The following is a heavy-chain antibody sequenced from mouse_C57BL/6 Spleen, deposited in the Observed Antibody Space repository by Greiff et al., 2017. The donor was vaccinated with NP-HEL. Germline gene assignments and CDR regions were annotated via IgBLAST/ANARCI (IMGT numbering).Heavy chain of an antibody. V-gene: IGHV1-69*01. Sequence: VQLQQPGAELVMPGASVKLSCKASGYTFTSYWMHWVKQRPGQGLEWIGEIDPSDSYTNYNQKFKGKSTLTVDKSSSTAYMQLSSLTSEDSAVDYCARKGDYYYGSSYDYWGRGTTLTVSS. D-gene: IGHD1-1*01. CDR3: ARKGDYYYGSSYDY. J-gene: IGHJ2*01. CDR1: GYTFTSYW. CDR2: IDPSDSYT.